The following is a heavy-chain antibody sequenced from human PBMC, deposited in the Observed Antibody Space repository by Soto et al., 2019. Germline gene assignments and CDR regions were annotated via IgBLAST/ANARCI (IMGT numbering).Heavy chain of an antibody. D-gene: IGHD3-22*01. J-gene: IGHJ4*02. CDR1: GGSISSSSYY. CDR3: ARVPGDSRGYYADY. CDR2: ISYSGST. V-gene: IGHV4-61*05. Sequence: SETLSLTCTVSGGSISSSSYYWGWIRQPPGKGLEWIGFISYSGSTNYNPSLKTRVTISLDTSKNQFSLKLNSVTAADTAVYYCARVPGDSRGYYADYWGQGALVTVSS.